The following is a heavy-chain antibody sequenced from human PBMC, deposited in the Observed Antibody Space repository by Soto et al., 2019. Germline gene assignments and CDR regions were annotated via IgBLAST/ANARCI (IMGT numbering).Heavy chain of an antibody. D-gene: IGHD3-10*01. CDR1: GGTFSSYA. CDR3: ASGGNSYGSGSDYYYYGMDV. CDR2: IIPIFGTA. V-gene: IGHV1-69*06. Sequence: QVQLVQSGAEVKKPGSSVKVSCKASGGTFSSYAISWVRQAPGQGLEWMGGIIPIFGTANYAQKFQGRVTITADKSTSTADMELSSLRSEDTAVYYCASGGNSYGSGSDYYYYGMDVWGQGTTVTVSS. J-gene: IGHJ6*02.